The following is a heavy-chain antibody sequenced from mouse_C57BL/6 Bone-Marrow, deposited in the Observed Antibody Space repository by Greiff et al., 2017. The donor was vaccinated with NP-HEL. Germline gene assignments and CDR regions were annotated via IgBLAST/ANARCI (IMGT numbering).Heavy chain of an antibody. CDR1: GYTFTSYW. CDR2: IYPGSGST. CDR3: ARSRAGYSKPLDY. Sequence: VQLQQPGAELVKPGASVKMSCKASGYTFTSYWITWVKQRPGQGLEWIGDIYPGSGSTNYNEKFKSKATLTVDTSSSTAYMQLSSLTSEDSAVYSCARSRAGYSKPLDYWGQGTTLTVSS. J-gene: IGHJ2*01. D-gene: IGHD2-5*01. V-gene: IGHV1-55*01.